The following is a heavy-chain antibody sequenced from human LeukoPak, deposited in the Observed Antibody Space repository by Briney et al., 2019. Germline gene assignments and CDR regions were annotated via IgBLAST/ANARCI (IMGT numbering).Heavy chain of an antibody. CDR1: GFTFSSYG. D-gene: IGHD3-10*01. CDR3: AKERRIWFGELSC. J-gene: IGHJ4*02. Sequence: GGTLRLSCAASGFTFSSYGMSWVRQAPGKGLEGVAFIRYDGSNKYYADSVKGRFTISRDNSKNTLYLQMNSRRAEDTAVYYCAKERRIWFGELSCWGQGTLVTVSS. V-gene: IGHV3-30*02. CDR2: IRYDGSNK.